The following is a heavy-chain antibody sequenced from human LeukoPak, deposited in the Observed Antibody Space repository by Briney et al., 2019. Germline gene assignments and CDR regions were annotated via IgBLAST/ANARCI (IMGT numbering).Heavy chain of an antibody. CDR2: ISAYNGNT. J-gene: IGHJ4*02. V-gene: IGHV1-18*01. D-gene: IGHD5-12*01. Sequence: GESLKISCKASGYTFTSYGISWVRQAPGQGLEWMGWISAYNGNTNYAQKLQGRVTMTTDTSTSTAYMELRSLRSDYTAVYYCARDGRQYSGYDLGSGDYWGQGTLVTVSS. CDR3: ARDGRQYSGYDLGSGDY. CDR1: GYTFTSYG.